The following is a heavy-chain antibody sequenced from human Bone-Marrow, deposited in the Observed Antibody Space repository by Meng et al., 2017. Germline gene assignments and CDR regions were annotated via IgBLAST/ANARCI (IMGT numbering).Heavy chain of an antibody. CDR1: GYSITGSSN. D-gene: IGHD2-21*02. J-gene: IGHJ6*02. Sequence: SETLSLTCAVSGYSITGSSNWGWIRQSPGKGLEWIGSIYQSGSTYYNTSLKSRVTMTADTSKNQFPLKLTSVTAADTAVYYCAGGAVVTLIFYHAMDVWGQGNMVTVAS. V-gene: IGHV4-38-2*01. CDR2: IYQSGST. CDR3: AGGAVVTLIFYHAMDV.